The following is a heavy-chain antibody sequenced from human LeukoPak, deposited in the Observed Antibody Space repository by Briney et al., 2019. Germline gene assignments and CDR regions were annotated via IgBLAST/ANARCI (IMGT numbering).Heavy chain of an antibody. J-gene: IGHJ4*02. Sequence: ASVKVSCKASGYTFSNYAMHWVRQAPGRRLEWMGWIGAGNGNTKYSQKFQGRVTLTKDTSASIAYMELSSLRSEDTAVYYCARAPPYSNSWSYLDYWGQGTLVTVSS. CDR3: ARAPPYSNSWSYLDY. V-gene: IGHV1-3*01. CDR1: GYTFSNYA. D-gene: IGHD6-13*01. CDR2: IGAGNGNT.